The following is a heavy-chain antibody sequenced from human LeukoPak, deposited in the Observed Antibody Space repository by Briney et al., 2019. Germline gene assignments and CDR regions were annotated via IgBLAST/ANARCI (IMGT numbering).Heavy chain of an antibody. CDR1: GFTFSSNG. V-gene: IGHV3-33*01. CDR2: IWYGVSNK. D-gene: IGHD2-2*01. Sequence: PGGSLRLSWAAAGFTFSSNGMRWGRQAPGKWREWVAVIWYGVSNKYYADSVNARFTISRDNSKNTLYLQMNSLRAEDTAVYYCARSPALHCTTTSCYMDVWGQGTTVTVSS. CDR3: ARSPALHCTTTSCYMDV. J-gene: IGHJ6*02.